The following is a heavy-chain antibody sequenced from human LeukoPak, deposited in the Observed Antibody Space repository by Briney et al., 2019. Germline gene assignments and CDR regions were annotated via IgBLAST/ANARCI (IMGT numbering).Heavy chain of an antibody. D-gene: IGHD6-6*01. Sequence: SETLFLTCNVSGGSISSSSYYWGWIRQPPGKGLESIGSIYYSGSTYYDPSLKSRVTISVDTSKNQFSLKLSSVTAADTAVYYCARHGSSSLYYGMDVWGQGTTVAVSS. CDR2: IYYSGST. V-gene: IGHV4-39*01. CDR3: ARHGSSSLYYGMDV. J-gene: IGHJ6*02. CDR1: GGSISSSSYY.